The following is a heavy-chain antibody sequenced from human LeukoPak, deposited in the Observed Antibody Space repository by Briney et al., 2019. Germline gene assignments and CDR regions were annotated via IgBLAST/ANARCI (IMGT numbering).Heavy chain of an antibody. Sequence: ASVKVSCKASGYTFTSYYMHWVRQAPGQGLEWMGIINPSGGSTSYAQKFQGRVTMTRDTSTSTVYMELSSLRSEDTAVYYCARDSRRMYCYGSGIPYNWFDPWGQGTLVTVSS. D-gene: IGHD3-10*01. CDR3: ARDSRRMYCYGSGIPYNWFDP. CDR1: GYTFTSYY. J-gene: IGHJ5*02. V-gene: IGHV1-46*01. CDR2: INPSGGST.